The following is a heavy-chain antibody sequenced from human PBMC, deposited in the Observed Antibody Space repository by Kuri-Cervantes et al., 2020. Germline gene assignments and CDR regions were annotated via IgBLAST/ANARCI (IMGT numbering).Heavy chain of an antibody. Sequence: ASVKVSCKASGYTFTGYYMHWVRQAPGQGLEWMGWISAYNGNTNYAQKLQGRVTMTTDTSTSTAYMELRSLRSDDTAVYYCAAWGEGGYFDYWGQGTRVTGSS. CDR3: AAWGEGGYFDY. J-gene: IGHJ4*02. CDR2: ISAYNGNT. V-gene: IGHV1-18*04. CDR1: GYTFTGYY. D-gene: IGHD2-15*01.